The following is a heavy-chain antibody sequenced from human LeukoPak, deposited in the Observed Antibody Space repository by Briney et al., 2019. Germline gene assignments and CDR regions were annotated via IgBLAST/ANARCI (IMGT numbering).Heavy chain of an antibody. D-gene: IGHD3-10*01. CDR3: ARDDYGSGSYSY. CDR1: GYIFTDYY. J-gene: IGHJ4*02. Sequence: ASVKVSCKAPGYIFTDYYMHWVRQAPGQGLEWMGWINPNSGGTNNAQKFQGRVTMTRHTSISTAYMELNSLIYDDTAVYYCARDDYGSGSYSYWGQGILVTVSS. V-gene: IGHV1-2*02. CDR2: INPNSGGT.